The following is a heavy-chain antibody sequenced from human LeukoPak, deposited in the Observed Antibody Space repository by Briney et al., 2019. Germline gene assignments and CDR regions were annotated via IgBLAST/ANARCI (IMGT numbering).Heavy chain of an antibody. J-gene: IGHJ4*02. V-gene: IGHV1-2*02. CDR1: GYTFTDYY. CDR2: INPNSGGT. CDR3: ARGLYSGSDIDFDY. Sequence: ASVKVSCKASGYTFTDYYIHWVRQAPGQGLEWMGWINPNSGGTNYAQKFQGRVTMTRDTSISTAYMELSRLRSDDTAVYYCARGLYSGSDIDFDYWGQGTLVTVSS. D-gene: IGHD5-12*01.